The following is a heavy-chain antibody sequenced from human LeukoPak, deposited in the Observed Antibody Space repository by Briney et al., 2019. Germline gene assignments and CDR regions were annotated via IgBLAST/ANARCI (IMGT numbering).Heavy chain of an antibody. Sequence: PGGSLRLSCAASGFTFDDYAMHWVRQAPGKGLEWVSGISWNSGSIGYADSVKGRFTISRDNAKNSLYLQMNSLRAEDTAVYYCARDDYYYDSSGLDAFDIWGQGTMVTVSS. D-gene: IGHD3-22*01. V-gene: IGHV3-9*01. CDR1: GFTFDDYA. J-gene: IGHJ3*02. CDR3: ARDDYYYDSSGLDAFDI. CDR2: ISWNSGSI.